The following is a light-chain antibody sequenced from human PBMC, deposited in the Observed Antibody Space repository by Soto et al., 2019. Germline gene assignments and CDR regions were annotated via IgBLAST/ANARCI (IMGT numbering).Light chain of an antibody. J-gene: IGLJ2*01. Sequence: QSVLTQPPSVSGAPGQRVTISCTGSSSNIGAGYDVHWYQQLPGTAPKLLIYGNNNRPSGVPDRFSGSKSVTSASLAITGLQAEDEADYYCQSYDSSLSGFVLFGGGTKLTVL. CDR2: GNN. CDR1: SSNIGAGYD. CDR3: QSYDSSLSGFVL. V-gene: IGLV1-40*01.